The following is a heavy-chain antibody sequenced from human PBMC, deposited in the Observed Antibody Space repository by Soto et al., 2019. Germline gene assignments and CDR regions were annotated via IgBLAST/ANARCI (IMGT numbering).Heavy chain of an antibody. D-gene: IGHD3-10*01. Sequence: QVQLQESGPGLVKPSQTLSLTCTVSGGSISSGGYYWSWIRQHPGKGLEWIGYIYYSGSTYYNPSFKSRVTITVDTSKNQFSLKLSSVTAADTAVYYCARDWRYYYGSGTSAGYYYYGMDVWGQGTTVTVSS. J-gene: IGHJ6*02. V-gene: IGHV4-31*03. CDR2: IYYSGST. CDR1: GGSISSGGYY. CDR3: ARDWRYYYGSGTSAGYYYYGMDV.